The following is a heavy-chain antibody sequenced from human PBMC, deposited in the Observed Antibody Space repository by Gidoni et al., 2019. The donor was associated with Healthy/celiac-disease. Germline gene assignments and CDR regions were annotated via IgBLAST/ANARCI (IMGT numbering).Heavy chain of an antibody. Sequence: QVQLVQSGAEVKKPGASVKVSCKASGYTFTSYAMHWVRQAPGQRLEWMGWINAGNGNTKYSQKFQGRVTITRDTSASTAYMELSSLRSEDTAVYYCARDVGSSWPNWFDPWGQGTLVTVSS. CDR1: GYTFTSYA. CDR2: INAGNGNT. J-gene: IGHJ5*02. V-gene: IGHV1-3*01. CDR3: ARDVGSSWPNWFDP. D-gene: IGHD6-13*01.